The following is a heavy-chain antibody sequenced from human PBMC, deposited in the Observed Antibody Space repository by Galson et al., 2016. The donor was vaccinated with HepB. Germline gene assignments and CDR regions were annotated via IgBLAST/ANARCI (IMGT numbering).Heavy chain of an antibody. Sequence: PALVKPPQTLTLTCTFSGFSLRTNGMCVSWIRQPPGKALEWLARIDWDNNEYRSPSLRTRLTISKDTSKNQVVLTMTNLDPEDTATYYCARTPRYCRGDGCGSFDIGGQGTMVTVSS. CDR1: GFSLRTNGMC. J-gene: IGHJ3*02. V-gene: IGHV2-70*11. CDR2: IDWDNNE. CDR3: ARTPRYCRGDGCGSFDI. D-gene: IGHD2-15*01.